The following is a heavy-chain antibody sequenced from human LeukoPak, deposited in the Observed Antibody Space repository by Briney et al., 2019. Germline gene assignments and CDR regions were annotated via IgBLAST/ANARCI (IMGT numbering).Heavy chain of an antibody. CDR3: ARHSRGSYDSTGYYYGSHASDI. Sequence: SETLSLTCAVYGGSFSGYYWSWLRQPPGKGLEWIGSIYYSGTTYYNPSLKSRVTISVDTSRNQFSLKQSSVTAADTAVFHFARHSRGSYDSTGYYYGSHASDIWGQGTMVTVSS. D-gene: IGHD3-22*01. V-gene: IGHV4-39*01. J-gene: IGHJ3*02. CDR2: IYYSGTT. CDR1: GGSFSGYY.